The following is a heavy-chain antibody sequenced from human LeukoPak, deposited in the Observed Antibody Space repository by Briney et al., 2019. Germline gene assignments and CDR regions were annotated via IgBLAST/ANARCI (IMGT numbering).Heavy chain of an antibody. CDR2: VDPEDGET. CDR1: GYTFTDYY. V-gene: IGHV1-69-2*01. Sequence: ASVKVSCKVSGYTFTDYYMHWVQQAPGKGLEWMGLVDPEDGETIYAEKFQGRVTITADTSTDTAYMELSSLRSEDTAVYYCASAPGIAVAGYSTWGQGTLVTVSS. CDR3: ASAPGIAVAGYST. J-gene: IGHJ5*02. D-gene: IGHD6-19*01.